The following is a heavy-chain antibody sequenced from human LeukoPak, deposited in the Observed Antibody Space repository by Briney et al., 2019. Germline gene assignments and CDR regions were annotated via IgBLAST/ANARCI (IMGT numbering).Heavy chain of an antibody. CDR3: ARETPLVPGVQH. V-gene: IGHV3-53*01. J-gene: IGHJ1*01. Sequence: GGSLRLSCAASGFTVSSNYMSWVRQAPGKGLEWVSVIYSGGSTYYADSVKGRFTISRDNSKNTLYLQMNSLRAEDTAVYYCARETPLVPGVQHWGQGTLVTVSS. CDR1: GFTVSSNY. CDR2: IYSGGST. D-gene: IGHD3-10*01.